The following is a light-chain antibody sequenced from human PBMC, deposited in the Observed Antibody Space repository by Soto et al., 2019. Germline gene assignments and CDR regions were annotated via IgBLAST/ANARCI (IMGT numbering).Light chain of an antibody. CDR2: GAS. J-gene: IGKJ1*01. V-gene: IGKV3-20*01. CDR3: QQYASSPWT. CDR1: QSVTSNY. Sequence: EIVLTQSPGTLSLSPGERATLSCRASQSVTSNYLAWYQQKPGQAPSLLIYGASARAAGIPDRFSGSGTGTDFALTISGLEPVDFAVYFCQQYASSPWTFGQGTKVEIK.